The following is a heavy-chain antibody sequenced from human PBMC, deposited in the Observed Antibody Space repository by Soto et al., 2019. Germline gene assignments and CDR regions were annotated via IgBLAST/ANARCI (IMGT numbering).Heavy chain of an antibody. J-gene: IGHJ4*02. CDR2: VYYSGTT. Sequence: PSETLSLTCTVSGGSISSSSYYWGWIRQPPGKGLEWIGSVYYSGTTYYNPSLKSRVTISVDTSKNQFSLKLSSVTAADTAVYYCARHRGYYDILTGYNTELNLDSWGQGTLVTVSS. CDR1: GGSISSSSYY. CDR3: ARHRGYYDILTGYNTELNLDS. D-gene: IGHD3-9*01. V-gene: IGHV4-39*01.